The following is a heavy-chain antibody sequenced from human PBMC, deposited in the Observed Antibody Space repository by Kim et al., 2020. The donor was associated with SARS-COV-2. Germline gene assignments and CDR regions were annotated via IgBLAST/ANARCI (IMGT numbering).Heavy chain of an antibody. J-gene: IGHJ3*02. V-gene: IGHV5-51*01. Sequence: GESLKISCKGSGYSFTSYWIGWVRQMPGKGLEWMGIIYPGDSDTRYSPSFQGQVTISADKSISTAYLQWSSLKASDTAMYYCARASSYDILTGDGDAFDIWGQGTMVTVSS. CDR3: ARASSYDILTGDGDAFDI. CDR2: IYPGDSDT. D-gene: IGHD3-9*01. CDR1: GYSFTSYW.